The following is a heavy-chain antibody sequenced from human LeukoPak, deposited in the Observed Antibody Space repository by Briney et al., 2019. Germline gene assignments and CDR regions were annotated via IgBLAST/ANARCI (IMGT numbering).Heavy chain of an antibody. CDR2: LNHSGST. CDR3: ARSRDYGASEPLDY. J-gene: IGHJ4*02. D-gene: IGHD4-17*01. V-gene: IGHV4-34*01. Sequence: SETLSLTCAVYGGSFSGYYWSWIRQPPGRVLEWIAELNHSGSTNYHPSLKSRVTISLDTSNNQFSLKVSSVTAADTAVYYCARSRDYGASEPLDYWGQGTLVTVSS. CDR1: GGSFSGYY.